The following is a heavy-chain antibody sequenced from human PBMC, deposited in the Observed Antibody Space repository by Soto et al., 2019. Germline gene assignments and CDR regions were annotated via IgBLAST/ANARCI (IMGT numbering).Heavy chain of an antibody. Sequence: SETLSLTCTVSGGSISSYYWSWIRQPPGKGLEWIGYIYYSGSTNYNPSLKSRVTISVDTSKNQFSLKLSSVTAADTAVYYCARRGGSSSYYYYYYYMDVWGKGTTVTVSS. D-gene: IGHD6-6*01. CDR2: IYYSGST. CDR3: ARRGGSSSYYYYYYYMDV. J-gene: IGHJ6*03. CDR1: GGSISSYY. V-gene: IGHV4-59*08.